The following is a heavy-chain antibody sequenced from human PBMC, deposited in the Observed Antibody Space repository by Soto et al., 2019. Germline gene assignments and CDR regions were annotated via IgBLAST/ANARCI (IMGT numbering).Heavy chain of an antibody. J-gene: IGHJ5*02. CDR3: ARDGSSSWDNWFDP. D-gene: IGHD6-13*01. Sequence: SETLSLTCTVSGGSISSYYWSWIRQPAGKGLEWIGRIYTSGSTNYNPSLKSRVTMSVDTSKNQFSLKLSSVTAADTAVYYCARDGSSSWDNWFDPWGQGTLVTVSS. CDR1: GGSISSYY. CDR2: IYTSGST. V-gene: IGHV4-4*07.